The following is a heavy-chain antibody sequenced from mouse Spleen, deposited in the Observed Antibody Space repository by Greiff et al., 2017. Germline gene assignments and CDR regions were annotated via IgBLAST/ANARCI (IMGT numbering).Heavy chain of an antibody. D-gene: IGHD1-1*01. Sequence: VKLQESGAELARPGASVKLSCKASGYTFTSYGISWVKQRTGQGLEWIGEIYPRSGNTYYNEKFKGKATLTADKSSSTAYMELRSLTSEDSAVYFCARSPTVVAKGYWGQGTTLTVSS. CDR3: ARSPTVVAKGY. CDR2: IYPRSGNT. J-gene: IGHJ2*01. CDR1: GYTFTSYG. V-gene: IGHV1-81*01.